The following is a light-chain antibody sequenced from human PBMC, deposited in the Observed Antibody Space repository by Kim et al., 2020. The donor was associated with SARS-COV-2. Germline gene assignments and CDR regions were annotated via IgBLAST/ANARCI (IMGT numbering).Light chain of an antibody. J-gene: IGKJ1*01. CDR3: QQYNGYST. V-gene: IGKV1-5*03. CDR1: QSISSW. Sequence: DIQMTQSPSTLSASVGDRVTITCRASQSISSWLAWYQQKPGKAPKLLIYKASSLQRGVPSRFSGSGSGTEFTLTISSLQPDDFATYYCQQYNGYSTFGPGTKVEIK. CDR2: KAS.